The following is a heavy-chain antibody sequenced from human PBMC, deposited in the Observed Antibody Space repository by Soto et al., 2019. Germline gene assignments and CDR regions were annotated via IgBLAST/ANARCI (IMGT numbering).Heavy chain of an antibody. CDR2: ISGSGGST. D-gene: IGHD3-10*01. CDR3: AKDPVGGPADWFDP. CDR1: GFTFSSSA. J-gene: IGHJ5*02. Sequence: GGSLRLPCAASGFTFSSSAMSWVRQAPGKGLEWVSAISGSGGSTYYADSVKGRFTISRDNSKNTLYLQMNSLRAEDTAVYYCAKDPVGGPADWFDPWGQGTLVTVSS. V-gene: IGHV3-23*01.